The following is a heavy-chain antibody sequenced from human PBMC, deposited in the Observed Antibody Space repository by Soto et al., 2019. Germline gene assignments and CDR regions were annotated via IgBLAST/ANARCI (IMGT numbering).Heavy chain of an antibody. CDR3: ARPKYSSIVGAIDY. CDR2: IYYSGST. J-gene: IGHJ4*02. Sequence: PSETLSLTCTVSGGSISSSSYYWGWIRQPPGKGLEWIGSIYYSGSTYYNPSLKSRVTISVDTSKNQFSLKLSSVTAADTAVYYCARPKYSSIVGAIDYWGQGTLVTVSS. CDR1: GGSISSSSYY. D-gene: IGHD1-26*01. V-gene: IGHV4-39*01.